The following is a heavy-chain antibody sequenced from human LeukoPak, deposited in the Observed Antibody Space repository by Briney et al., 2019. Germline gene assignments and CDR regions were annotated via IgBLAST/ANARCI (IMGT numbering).Heavy chain of an antibody. CDR1: GGSISSGDYY. J-gene: IGHJ5*02. V-gene: IGHV4-30-4*08. CDR2: IYYSGST. Sequence: SQTLSLTCTVSGGSISSGDYYWSWIRQPPGKGLEWIGYIYYSGSTYYNPSLKSRVTISVDTSKNQFSLKLSSVTAADTAVYYCARISEWELLQRWFDPWGQGTLVTVSS. D-gene: IGHD1-26*01. CDR3: ARISEWELLQRWFDP.